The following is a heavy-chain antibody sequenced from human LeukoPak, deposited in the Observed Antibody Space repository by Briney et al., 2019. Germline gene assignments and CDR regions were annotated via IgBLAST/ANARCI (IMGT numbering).Heavy chain of an antibody. D-gene: IGHD3-22*01. CDR3: ARDRPWGWLLLRDWFDP. Sequence: PSETLSLTCAVYGGSFSGYYWSWIRQPPGKGLERIGEINHSGSTNYNPSLKSRVTISVDTSKNQFSLKLSSVTAADTAVYYCARDRPWGWLLLRDWFDPWGQGTLVTVSS. CDR2: INHSGST. CDR1: GGSFSGYY. V-gene: IGHV4-34*01. J-gene: IGHJ5*02.